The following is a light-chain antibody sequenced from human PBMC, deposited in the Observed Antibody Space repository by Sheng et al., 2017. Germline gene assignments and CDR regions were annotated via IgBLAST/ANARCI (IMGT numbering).Light chain of an antibody. CDR3: QYYGSSPVT. J-gene: IGKJ4*01. CDR1: QSVSSN. V-gene: IGKV3-15*01. Sequence: EIVMTQSPATLSVSPGERATLSCRASQSVSSNLAWYQQKPGQAPRLLIYGASTRATGIPARFSGSGSGTEFTLTISSLQSEDFAVYYCQYYGSSPVTFGGGTKVEI. CDR2: GAS.